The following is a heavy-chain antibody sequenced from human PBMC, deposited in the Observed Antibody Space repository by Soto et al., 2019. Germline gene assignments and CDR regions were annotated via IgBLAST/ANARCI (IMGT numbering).Heavy chain of an antibody. V-gene: IGHV4-31*03. D-gene: IGHD4-17*01. J-gene: IGHJ4*02. CDR1: GGSISSGGYY. CDR3: ARSSQSTVPTFDY. Sequence: QVQLQESGPGLVKPSQTLSLTCTVSGGSISSGGYYWSWIRQHPGKGLEWIGYIYYSGSTYYNPSIKRRVTIPVDTSQNQFSLQLSSVTAADTAVYYCARSSQSTVPTFDYWGQGTLVTVSS. CDR2: IYYSGST.